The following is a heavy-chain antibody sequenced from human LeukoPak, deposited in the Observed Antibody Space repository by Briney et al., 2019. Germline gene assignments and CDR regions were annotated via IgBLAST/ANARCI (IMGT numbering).Heavy chain of an antibody. CDR1: GFTFSSYD. D-gene: IGHD2-15*01. CDR2: IGTAGDT. Sequence: PGGSLRLSCAASGFTFSSYDMHWVRQATGKGLEWGSSIGTAGDTYYSGSVKGRFTVSRENAKNALYLQMNSLRAGDTAVYYCARATVGLDYWGQGTLVTVSS. CDR3: ARATVGLDY. V-gene: IGHV3-13*04. J-gene: IGHJ4*02.